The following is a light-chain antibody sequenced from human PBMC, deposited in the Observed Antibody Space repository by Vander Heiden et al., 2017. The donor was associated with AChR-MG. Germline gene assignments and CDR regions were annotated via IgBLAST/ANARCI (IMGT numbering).Light chain of an antibody. Sequence: EVVMTQSPATLSVSPGEGATLSCRASQSITNKLAWYQQKRGQAPRLLIYATSTRATGISARISGTGSGTDFTLTISSLQSEDFAIYYCQQYDTWPMTFGQGTKVEIK. CDR2: ATS. CDR1: QSITNK. CDR3: QQYDTWPMT. V-gene: IGKV3-15*01. J-gene: IGKJ1*01.